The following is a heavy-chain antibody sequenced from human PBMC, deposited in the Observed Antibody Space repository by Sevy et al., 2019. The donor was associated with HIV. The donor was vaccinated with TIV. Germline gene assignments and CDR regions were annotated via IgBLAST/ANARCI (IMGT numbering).Heavy chain of an antibody. D-gene: IGHD6-19*01. Sequence: ASVKVSCKASGYTFTGYYMHWVRQAPGQGLEWMGWINPKSGGTNYAQKFQGRVTMTRDTSISTAYMELSRLRSDDTAVYYCAPIAVAGTEFDYWGQGTLVTVSS. CDR3: APIAVAGTEFDY. CDR2: INPKSGGT. CDR1: GYTFTGYY. V-gene: IGHV1-2*02. J-gene: IGHJ4*02.